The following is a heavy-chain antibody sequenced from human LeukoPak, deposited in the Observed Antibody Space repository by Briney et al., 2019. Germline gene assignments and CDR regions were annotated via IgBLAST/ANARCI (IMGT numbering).Heavy chain of an antibody. V-gene: IGHV3-21*01. CDR1: GFTLSSYS. CDR2: VSSSSSYI. J-gene: IGHJ3*02. Sequence: GGALRLSRAPSGFTLSSYSMNWVGQASGQGLEWVSSVSSSSSYIYFADSLKGRFTISRDNAKNSLYLHMNSLRAEDTAVYYCARVFTMVPLADAFDIWGQGTMVTVSS. CDR3: ARVFTMVPLADAFDI. D-gene: IGHD3-10*01.